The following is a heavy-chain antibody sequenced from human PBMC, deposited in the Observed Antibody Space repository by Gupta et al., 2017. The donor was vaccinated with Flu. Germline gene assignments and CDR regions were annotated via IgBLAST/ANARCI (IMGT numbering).Heavy chain of an antibody. Sequence: VQLVVSGGGLVKPGGSLRLSCAASGFRFSDYDMSWIRQAPGKGLEWVSHISAKGRASYFSDSMKGRFSISRDNAKSTLFLQMHSLSAEDTAVYYCARYCDFWSGFTPYGWDVWGQGTTVVVSS. CDR1: GFRFSDYD. V-gene: IGHV3-11*01. CDR2: ISAKGRAS. J-gene: IGHJ6*02. D-gene: IGHD3-3*01. CDR3: ARYCDFWSGFTPYGWDV.